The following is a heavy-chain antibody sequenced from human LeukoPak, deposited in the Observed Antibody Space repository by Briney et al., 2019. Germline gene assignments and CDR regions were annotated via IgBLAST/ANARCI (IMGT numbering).Heavy chain of an antibody. CDR1: GGSISSYY. CDR2: IYYSGST. Sequence: SETLSLTCTVSGGSISSYYWSWIRQPPGKGLEWIGHIYYSGSTNYNPSLKSRVTISVDTSKNQFSLKLSSVTAADTAVYYCARQDIAAPYYFDYWGQGTLVTVSS. J-gene: IGHJ4*02. CDR3: ARQDIAAPYYFDY. V-gene: IGHV4-59*01. D-gene: IGHD6-13*01.